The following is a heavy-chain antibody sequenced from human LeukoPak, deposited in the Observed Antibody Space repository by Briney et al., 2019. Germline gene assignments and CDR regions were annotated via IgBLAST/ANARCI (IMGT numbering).Heavy chain of an antibody. Sequence: GASVKDSFKASGYTFTSYGISWVRQAPGQGLEWMGWISAYNGNTNYAQKLQGRVTMTTDTSTSTAYMELRSLRSDDTAVYYCARDGCSGGSCYPGGAYYYGMDVWGQGTTVTVSS. CDR2: ISAYNGNT. D-gene: IGHD2-15*01. CDR3: ARDGCSGGSCYPGGAYYYGMDV. CDR1: GYTFTSYG. J-gene: IGHJ6*02. V-gene: IGHV1-18*01.